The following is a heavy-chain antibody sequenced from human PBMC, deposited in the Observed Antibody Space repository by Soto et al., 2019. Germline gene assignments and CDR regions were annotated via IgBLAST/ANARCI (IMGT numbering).Heavy chain of an antibody. CDR3: ARGNSGDDDEFDY. Sequence: QVQLVQSGAEVKKPGASVKVSCKASGYTFTSYGISWVRQAPGQGLEWMGWINPNNGATHYTQDFQGRVTMTRDTSITTVYMELSRLRSDDTAVFYCARGNSGDDDEFDYWGQGTLVIVSS. D-gene: IGHD5-12*01. CDR2: INPNNGAT. J-gene: IGHJ4*02. V-gene: IGHV1-2*02. CDR1: GYTFTSYG.